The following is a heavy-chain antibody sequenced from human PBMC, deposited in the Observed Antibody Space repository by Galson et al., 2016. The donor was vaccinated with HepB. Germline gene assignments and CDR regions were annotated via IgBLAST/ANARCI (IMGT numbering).Heavy chain of an antibody. CDR2: IDPSDSYT. CDR3: ARQPTPSMIRGIIPNWFDP. J-gene: IGHJ5*02. CDR1: GYKFTSYW. Sequence: QSGAEVKKPGESLRISCKGSGYKFTSYWISWVRQMPGKGLEWMGRIDPSDSYTKYSPSFEGHVTISADKSISTAYLEWSSLKASDTAMYYCARQPTPSMIRGIIPNWFDPWGQGTLVTVSS. D-gene: IGHD3-10*01. V-gene: IGHV5-10-1*01.